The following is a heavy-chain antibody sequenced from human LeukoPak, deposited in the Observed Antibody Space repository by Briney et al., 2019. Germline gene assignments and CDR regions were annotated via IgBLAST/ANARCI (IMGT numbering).Heavy chain of an antibody. J-gene: IGHJ5*02. CDR2: IIPIFDTA. V-gene: IGHV1-69*05. D-gene: IGHD3-3*01. Sequence: SVKVSCKTSGGTFSNYPISWVRQAPGQGLEWVGGIIPIFDTASYAQKFQGRVTITTDESTSTAYMELSSLRSEDTAVYYCARRIFGVVSRFDPWGQGTLVTVSS. CDR1: GGTFSNYP. CDR3: ARRIFGVVSRFDP.